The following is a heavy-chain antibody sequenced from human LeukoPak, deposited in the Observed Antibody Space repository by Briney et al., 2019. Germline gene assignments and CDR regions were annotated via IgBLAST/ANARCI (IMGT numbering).Heavy chain of an antibody. Sequence: GGSLRLSCAASGFTFSSYGMHWVRQAPGKGLEWVAVISYDGSNKYYADSVKGRFTISRDNSKNTLYLQMNSLRAEDTAVYYCAKDGLDYWGQGTLVTVSS. CDR1: GFTFSSYG. V-gene: IGHV3-30*18. J-gene: IGHJ4*02. CDR3: AKDGLDY. CDR2: ISYDGSNK.